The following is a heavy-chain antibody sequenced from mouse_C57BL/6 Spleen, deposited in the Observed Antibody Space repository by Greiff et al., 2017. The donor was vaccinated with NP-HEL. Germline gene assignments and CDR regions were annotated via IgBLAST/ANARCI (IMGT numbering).Heavy chain of an antibody. Sequence: VKLMESGAELVKPGASVKISCKASGYAFSSYWMNWVKQRPGKGLEWIGQIYPGDGDTNSNGKFKGKATLTADKSSSTAYMQLSSLTSEDSAVYFCARDGNYKYFDVWGTWTTVTVSS. CDR2: IYPGDGDT. D-gene: IGHD2-1*01. J-gene: IGHJ1*03. V-gene: IGHV1-80*01. CDR1: GYAFSSYW. CDR3: ARDGNYKYFDV.